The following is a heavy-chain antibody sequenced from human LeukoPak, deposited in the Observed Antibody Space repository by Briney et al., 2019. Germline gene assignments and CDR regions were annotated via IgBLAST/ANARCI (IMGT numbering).Heavy chain of an antibody. V-gene: IGHV1-2*06. CDR2: INPNSGGT. CDR3: ARDMGNSGYDMSDFDY. CDR1: EYTFTGYY. Sequence: ASVKVSCKASEYTFTGYYIHWVRQAPGQGLEWMGRINPNSGGTNYAQKFQGRVTMTRDTSISTAYMEVSRLRSDDTAVYYCARDMGNSGYDMSDFDYWGQGTLVTASS. J-gene: IGHJ4*02. D-gene: IGHD5-12*01.